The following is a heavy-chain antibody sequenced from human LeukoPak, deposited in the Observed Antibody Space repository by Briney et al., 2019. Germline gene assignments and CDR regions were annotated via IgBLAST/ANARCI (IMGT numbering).Heavy chain of an antibody. CDR2: ISSSSSHI. D-gene: IGHD6-13*01. Sequence: GGYLRLSCAASGFTFSSDSMNWVRQAPGKGLEWVSPISSSSSHIYYADSVKGRFTISRDNAKNSLYLQMNSLRAEDTAVYYCTSNPPGIARDGAEYFQHWGQGTLVTVSS. J-gene: IGHJ1*01. V-gene: IGHV3-21*01. CDR3: TSNPPGIARDGAEYFQH. CDR1: GFTFSSDS.